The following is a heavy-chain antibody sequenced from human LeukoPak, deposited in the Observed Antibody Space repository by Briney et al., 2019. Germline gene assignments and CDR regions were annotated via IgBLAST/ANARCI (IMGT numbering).Heavy chain of an antibody. J-gene: IGHJ5*02. CDR1: GGSISSYY. V-gene: IGHV4-59*01. CDR2: INYSGST. CDR3: ARDLGFCSSTSCYPWFDP. Sequence: SETLSLTCTVSGGSISSYYWSWIRQPSGKGLEWIGYINYSGSTTYNPSLMSRVTISVDTSKNQFSLKLSSVTAADTAVYYCARDLGFCSSTSCYPWFDPWGQGTLVTVSS. D-gene: IGHD2-2*01.